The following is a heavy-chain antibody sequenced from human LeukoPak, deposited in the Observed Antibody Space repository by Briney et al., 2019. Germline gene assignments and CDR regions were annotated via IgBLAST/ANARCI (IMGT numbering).Heavy chain of an antibody. Sequence: ASVKLSCKASGYTFNTYGMNWVRQAPGQRLEWMGWINTNTGNPTYAQGFTGRFVFSLDSSVSTAYLQISSLKAEDTAVYYCTRGSIGVHHHFDYWGQGTLVTVSS. D-gene: IGHD1-1*01. V-gene: IGHV7-4-1*02. J-gene: IGHJ4*02. CDR3: TRGSIGVHHHFDY. CDR1: GYTFNTYG. CDR2: INTNTGNP.